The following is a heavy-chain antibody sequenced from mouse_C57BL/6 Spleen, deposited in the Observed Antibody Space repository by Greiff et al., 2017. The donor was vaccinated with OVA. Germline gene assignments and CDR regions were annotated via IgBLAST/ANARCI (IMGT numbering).Heavy chain of an antibody. J-gene: IGHJ2*01. CDR1: GYSITSGYD. Sequence: DVQLQESGPGMVKPSQSLSLTCTVTGYSITSGYDWHWIRHFPGNKLEWMGYISYSGSTNYNPSLKSRISITHDTSKNHFFLKLNSVTTEDTATYYCARDGGYYFDYWGQGTTLTVSS. D-gene: IGHD1-1*02. V-gene: IGHV3-1*01. CDR3: ARDGGYYFDY. CDR2: ISYSGST.